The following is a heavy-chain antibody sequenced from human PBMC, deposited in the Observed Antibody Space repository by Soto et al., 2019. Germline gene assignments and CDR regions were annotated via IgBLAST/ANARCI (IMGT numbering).Heavy chain of an antibody. Sequence: VQLVESGGGVVQPGRSLRLSCAASGFTFSSYAMHWVRQAPGKGLEWVAVISYDGSNKYYADSVKGRFTISRDNSKNTLYLQMNSLRAEDTAVYYCARDRRYCSSTSCSHPVGMDVWGQGTTVTVSS. CDR1: GFTFSSYA. CDR3: ARDRRYCSSTSCSHPVGMDV. D-gene: IGHD2-2*01. V-gene: IGHV3-30-3*01. J-gene: IGHJ6*02. CDR2: ISYDGSNK.